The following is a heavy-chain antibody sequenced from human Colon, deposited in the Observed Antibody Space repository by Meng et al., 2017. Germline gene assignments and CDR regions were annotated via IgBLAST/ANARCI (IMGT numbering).Heavy chain of an antibody. V-gene: IGHV3-15*04. CDR3: ISQYLGF. D-gene: IGHD2/OR15-2a*01. CDR1: GVTITNAW. CDR2: IERKGDGGTT. J-gene: IGHJ4*02. Sequence: EGRLMQSGGGLVNPGGSLRVSCGDSGVTITNAWVTWFRQAPGKGLQWVGRIERKGDGGTTDFAAPVEGRFSISRDDSKNTVDLQMSGLKTEDTGVYYCISQYLGFWGQGTLVTVSS.